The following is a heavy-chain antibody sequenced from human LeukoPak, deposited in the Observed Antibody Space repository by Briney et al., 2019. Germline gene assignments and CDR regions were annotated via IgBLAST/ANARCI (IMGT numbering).Heavy chain of an antibody. Sequence: GGSLRLSCAASGFTFSSYAMHWVRQAPGKGLEYVSAISSNGGSTYYADSVKGRFTISRDNSKNTLYLQMGSLRAEDMAVYYCARGLYSSSWYDRGTFDYWGQGTLVTVSS. D-gene: IGHD6-13*01. V-gene: IGHV3-64*02. CDR3: ARGLYSSSWYDRGTFDY. J-gene: IGHJ4*02. CDR1: GFTFSSYA. CDR2: ISSNGGST.